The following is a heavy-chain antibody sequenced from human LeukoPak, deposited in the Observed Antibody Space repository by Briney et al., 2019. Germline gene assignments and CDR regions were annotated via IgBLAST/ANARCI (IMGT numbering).Heavy chain of an antibody. CDR3: AREMTTKGQFDS. Sequence: GRSLRLSCAASGFTFSHHSMNWIRQAPGKGLEWVAVISYDGRLTYYADSVRGRFTISRDNSKNIQYLQMNNMTTGDTAIYFCAREMTTKGQFDSWGRGTPVTVSS. D-gene: IGHD1-1*01. CDR2: ISYDGRLT. V-gene: IGHV3-30*04. J-gene: IGHJ4*01. CDR1: GFTFSHHS.